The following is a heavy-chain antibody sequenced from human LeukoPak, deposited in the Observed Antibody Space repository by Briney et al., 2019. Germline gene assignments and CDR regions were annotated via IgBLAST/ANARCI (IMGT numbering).Heavy chain of an antibody. Sequence: PGGSLRLSCVASGFSFSNYGMHWVRQAPGKGLEWVSVIASDGGAKFYADSVKGRFTLSRDNPKNMFFLQMNLLTVEDTAIYYCAREATWGQWYFDHWGQGTPVTVSS. V-gene: IGHV3-30*03. CDR1: GFSFSNYG. CDR2: IASDGGAK. D-gene: IGHD6-19*01. CDR3: AREATWGQWYFDH. J-gene: IGHJ4*02.